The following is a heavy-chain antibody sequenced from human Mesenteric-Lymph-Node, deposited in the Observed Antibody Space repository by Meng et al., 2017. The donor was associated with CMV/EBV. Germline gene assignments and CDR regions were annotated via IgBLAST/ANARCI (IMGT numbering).Heavy chain of an antibody. D-gene: IGHD2-8*02. CDR2: INHSGST. V-gene: IGHV4-34*01. CDR1: GGSFSGYY. CDR3: ARGQETVGWSIYYYYGMDV. Sequence: SETLSLTCAVYGGSFSGYYWSWIRQPPGKGLEWIGEINHSGSTNYNPSLKSRVTISVDTSKNQFSLKLSSVTAADTAVYYCARGQETVGWSIYYYYGMDVWGQGTTVTVSS. J-gene: IGHJ6*02.